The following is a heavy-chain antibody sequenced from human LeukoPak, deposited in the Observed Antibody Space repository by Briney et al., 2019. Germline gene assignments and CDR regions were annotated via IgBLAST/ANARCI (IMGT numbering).Heavy chain of an antibody. CDR1: GGSISSSSYY. D-gene: IGHD3-10*01. Sequence: SETLSLTCTVSGGSISSSSYYWGWIRQPPGKGLEWIGSIYYSGSTYYNPSLKSRVTISVDTSKNQFPLKLSSVTAADTAVYYCARPGHYYGSGSYGIDYWGQGTLVTVSS. V-gene: IGHV4-39*01. CDR3: ARPGHYYGSGSYGIDY. CDR2: IYYSGST. J-gene: IGHJ4*02.